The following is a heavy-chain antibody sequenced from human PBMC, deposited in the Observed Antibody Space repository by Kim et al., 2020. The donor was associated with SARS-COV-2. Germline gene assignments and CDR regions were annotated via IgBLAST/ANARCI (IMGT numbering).Heavy chain of an antibody. V-gene: IGHV3-23*03. CDR2: T. CDR3: ATTTSGWIFDY. D-gene: IGHD6-19*01. J-gene: IGHJ4*02. Sequence: TFNADSVKGRFTISRDDSKSTLYLQINSLRAEDTAVYYCATTTSGWIFDYWGQGTMVTVSS.